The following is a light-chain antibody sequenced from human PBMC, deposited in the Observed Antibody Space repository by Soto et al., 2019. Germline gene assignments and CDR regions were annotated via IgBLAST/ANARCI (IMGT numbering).Light chain of an antibody. Sequence: DIQMTQSPSTLSASVGDRVTITCRASQSIDTALAWYQQKPGKAPKLLIYAASTLQSGVPSRFSGSGSGTDFTLTISCLQSEDFATYYCQQYYSYPLTFGQGTRLEIK. CDR2: AAS. CDR1: QSIDTA. V-gene: IGKV1-5*01. CDR3: QQYYSYPLT. J-gene: IGKJ5*01.